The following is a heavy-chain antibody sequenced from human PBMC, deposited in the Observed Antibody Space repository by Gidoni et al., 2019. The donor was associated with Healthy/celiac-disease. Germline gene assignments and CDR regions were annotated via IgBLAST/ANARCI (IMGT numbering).Heavy chain of an antibody. CDR2: ISGSGGST. D-gene: IGHD1-26*01. CDR1: GFTFSSYA. J-gene: IGHJ4*02. V-gene: IGHV3-23*01. Sequence: EVQLLDSGGGLVQPGWSLRLSCAASGFTFSSYAMSWVSQAPGKGLEWVSAISGSGGSTYYADSVKGRFTISRDNSKNTLYLQMNSLRAEDTAVYYCAGKWELISYFDYWGQGTLVTVSS. CDR3: AGKWELISYFDY.